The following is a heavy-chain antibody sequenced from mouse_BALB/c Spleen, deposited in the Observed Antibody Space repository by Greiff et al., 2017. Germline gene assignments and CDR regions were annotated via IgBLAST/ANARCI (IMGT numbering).Heavy chain of an antibody. CDR3: TRDHVWFAY. V-gene: IGHV5-6-4*01. CDR2: ISSGGSYT. CDR1: GFTFSSYT. Sequence: DVKLVESGGGLVKPGGSLKLSCAASGFTFSSYTMSWVRQTPEKRLEWVATISSGGSYTYYPDSVKGRFTISRDNAKNTLYLQMSSLKSEDTAMYYCTRDHVWFAYWGQGTLVTVSA. J-gene: IGHJ3*01.